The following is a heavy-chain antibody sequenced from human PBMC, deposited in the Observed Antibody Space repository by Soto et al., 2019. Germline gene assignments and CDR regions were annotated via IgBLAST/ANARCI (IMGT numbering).Heavy chain of an antibody. V-gene: IGHV3-21*01. Sequence: GGSLRLSCAASGFTFSIYSMNWVLQAPGKGLEWVSSISSSSSYIYYADSVKGRFTISRDNAKNSLYLQMNSLRAEDTAVYYCARDRRAHNWFDPWGQGTLVTVSS. CDR3: ARDRRAHNWFDP. CDR1: GFTFSIYS. J-gene: IGHJ5*02. CDR2: ISSSSSYI.